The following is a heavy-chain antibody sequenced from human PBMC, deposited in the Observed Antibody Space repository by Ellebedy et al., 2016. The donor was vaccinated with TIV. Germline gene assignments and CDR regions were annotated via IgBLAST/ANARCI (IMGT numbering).Heavy chain of an antibody. CDR1: GFTLSTYW. V-gene: IGHV3-7*01. D-gene: IGHD2/OR15-2a*01. J-gene: IGHJ4*02. CDR2: LNLDGSGT. Sequence: GESLKISXTASGFTLSTYWMSWVRQAPGKGLEWVANLNLDGSGTGYVDSVKGRFTISRDNSKNLLYLQMNSLRAEDTAIYYCARDIIGGLSDFDYWGQGTLVTVSS. CDR3: ARDIIGGLSDFDY.